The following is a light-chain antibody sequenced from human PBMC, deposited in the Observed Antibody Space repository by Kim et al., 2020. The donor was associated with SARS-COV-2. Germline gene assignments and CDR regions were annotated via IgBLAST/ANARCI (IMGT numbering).Light chain of an antibody. J-gene: IGKJ1*01. CDR1: QTINNR. CDR3: QQSNNWPPLT. V-gene: IGKV3-15*01. Sequence: SPGESATLSCRSSQTINNRLVWYQQKPGQAPRLLIYDATTRATGIPARFIGSGSETDFTLTINGLQSEDFAVYYCQQSNNWPPLTFGQGTKVDIK. CDR2: DAT.